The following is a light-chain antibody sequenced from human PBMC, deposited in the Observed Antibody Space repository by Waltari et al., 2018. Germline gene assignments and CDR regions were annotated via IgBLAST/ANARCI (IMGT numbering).Light chain of an antibody. J-gene: IGKJ1*01. CDR3: QQSYTTPRT. CDR2: AAS. Sequence: DIQMTQSPSSLSASVGDRVTITCRASESIGNYLSWYEKKAGRAPKVLIYAASSLQGGVPSRCSGSGSEADFTLTISSLQPEDFATYYCQQSYTTPRTFGQGTKVELK. V-gene: IGKV1-39*01. CDR1: ESIGNY.